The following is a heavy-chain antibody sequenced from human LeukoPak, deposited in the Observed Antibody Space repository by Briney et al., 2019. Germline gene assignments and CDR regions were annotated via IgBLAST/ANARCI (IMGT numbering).Heavy chain of an antibody. CDR2: ISSSISSI. CDR1: GFSFSTYI. D-gene: IGHD4-17*01. J-gene: IGHJ6*02. V-gene: IGHV3-48*02. Sequence: GGSLRLSCAASGFSFSTYIMNWVRQAPGKGLEWVSHISSSISSIHYADSVRGRFTISRDNAKNSLYLQINSPRDEDTAVYYCARAFYGDYGMDVWGQGTTVTVSS. CDR3: ARAFYGDYGMDV.